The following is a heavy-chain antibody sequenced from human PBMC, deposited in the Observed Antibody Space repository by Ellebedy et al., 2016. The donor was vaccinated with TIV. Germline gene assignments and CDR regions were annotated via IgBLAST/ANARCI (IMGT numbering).Heavy chain of an antibody. D-gene: IGHD3-9*01. CDR2: ISGSGGST. J-gene: IGHJ4*02. V-gene: IGHV3-23*01. CDR3: AKDRPIGFDSEIDY. CDR1: GFTFSSYA. Sequence: GESLKISXAASGFTFSSYAMSWVRQAPGKGLEWVSAISGSGGSTYYADSVKGRFTISRDNSKNTLYLQMHSLRAEDTAVYYCAKDRPIGFDSEIDYWGQGTLVTVSS.